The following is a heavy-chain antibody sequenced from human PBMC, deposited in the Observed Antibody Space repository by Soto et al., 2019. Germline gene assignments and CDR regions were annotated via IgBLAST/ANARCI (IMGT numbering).Heavy chain of an antibody. CDR2: ISSSSSYI. CDR3: ARDASLRLGIGAFDI. J-gene: IGHJ3*02. Sequence: VGSLRLSCAASGFTFSSYSMNWVRQAPGKGLEWVSSISSSSSYIYYADSVKGRFTISRDNAKNSLYLQMNSLRAEDTAVYYCARDASLRLGIGAFDIWGQGTMVTVSS. D-gene: IGHD3-16*01. V-gene: IGHV3-21*01. CDR1: GFTFSSYS.